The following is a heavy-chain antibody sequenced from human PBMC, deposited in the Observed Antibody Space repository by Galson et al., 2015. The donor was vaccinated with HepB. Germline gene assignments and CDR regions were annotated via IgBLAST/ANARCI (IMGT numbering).Heavy chain of an antibody. D-gene: IGHD1-26*01. CDR3: AKNNGNYYGPFDP. J-gene: IGHJ5*02. CDR1: GGSISGYY. V-gene: IGHV4-4*07. CDR2: IYNNGDI. Sequence: ETLSLTCTVSGGSISGYYWTWIRQPAGKGMGWIGRIYNNGDIKYNPSLKSRVTMAVDTSTNQISLKLRSVTAADTAVYYCAKNNGNYYGPFDPWGQGTLVTVSS.